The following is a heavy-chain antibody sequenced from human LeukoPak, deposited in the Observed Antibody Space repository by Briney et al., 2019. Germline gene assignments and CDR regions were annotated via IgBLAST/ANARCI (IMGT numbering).Heavy chain of an antibody. CDR1: GYTFTSYG. CDR3: AVSITMAYYYGMDV. D-gene: IGHD3-10*01. CDR2: ISAYNGDT. J-gene: IGHJ6*04. V-gene: IGHV1-18*04. Sequence: ASVKVSCKASGYTFTSYGISWVRRAPGQGLEWMGWISAYNGDTNYAQKLQGKVTMTTDTSTSTAYMELRSLRSDDTAVYYCAVSITMAYYYGMDVWGKGTTVTVSS.